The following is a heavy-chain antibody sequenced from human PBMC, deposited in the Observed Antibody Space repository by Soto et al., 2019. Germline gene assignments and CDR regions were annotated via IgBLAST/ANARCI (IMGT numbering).Heavy chain of an antibody. Sequence: GASVKVSCKASGGTFSSYAVSWLRQAPGQGLEWMGGIIPIFGTIQYGQKFQGRVTITADESTSTAYMELSSLRSGDTAVYYCASKYNSGFFRFDYWGQGTLVTVSS. J-gene: IGHJ4*02. CDR3: ASKYNSGFFRFDY. V-gene: IGHV1-69*13. D-gene: IGHD3-22*01. CDR1: GGTFSSYA. CDR2: IIPIFGTI.